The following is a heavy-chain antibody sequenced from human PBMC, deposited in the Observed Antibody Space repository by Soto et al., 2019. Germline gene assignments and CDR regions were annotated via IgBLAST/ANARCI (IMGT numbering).Heavy chain of an antibody. CDR3: AKSDYRPGAAFDS. J-gene: IGHJ4*02. Sequence: PGGSLRLSCVTSGFPFDYYAVSWVRQAPGKGLEWISLISGSGVSTYYADSVKDRFPISKDISKNTVFLQMNSLRAADTAVYYCAKSDYRPGAAFDSWGQGTPVTVSS. CDR1: GFPFDYYA. V-gene: IGHV3-23*01. D-gene: IGHD4-17*01. CDR2: ISGSGVST.